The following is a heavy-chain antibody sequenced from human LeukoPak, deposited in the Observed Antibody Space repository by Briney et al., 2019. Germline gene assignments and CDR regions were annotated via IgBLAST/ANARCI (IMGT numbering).Heavy chain of an antibody. CDR1: GYSISSGYY. CDR3: ARRLVVLQGFDY. D-gene: IGHD3-16*02. J-gene: IGHJ4*02. Sequence: SETLSLTCAVSGYSISSGYYWGWIRQPPGKGLEWIGSIYHSGSTYYNPSLKSRVTISVDTSKNQFSLKLSSVTAANTAVYYCARRLVVLQGFDYWGQGTLVTVSS. CDR2: IYHSGST. V-gene: IGHV4-38-2*01.